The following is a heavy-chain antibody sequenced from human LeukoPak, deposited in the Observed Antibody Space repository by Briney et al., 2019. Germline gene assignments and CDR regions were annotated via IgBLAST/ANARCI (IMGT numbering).Heavy chain of an antibody. V-gene: IGHV1-2*02. CDR3: ARDQEQQQLYDY. J-gene: IGHJ4*02. CDR1: GYTFTGYS. D-gene: IGHD1-1*01. Sequence: ASVKVSCKASGYTFTGYSMEWVRQAPGQGLEWMGWINPNSGGTSYAQKFQGRVTMTRDTSISTVYMELGRLTSDDTAVYFCARDQEQQQLYDYWGQGTLVTVSS. CDR2: INPNSGGT.